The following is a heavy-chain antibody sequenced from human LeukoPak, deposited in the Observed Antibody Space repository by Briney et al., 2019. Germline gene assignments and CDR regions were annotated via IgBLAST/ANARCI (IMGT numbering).Heavy chain of an antibody. Sequence: PSETLSLTCTVSGGSISSGGYYWSCIRQPPGKGLECIGYIYHSGSTYYNPSLKSRVTISVDRSKNQFSLKLSSVTAADTAVYYCARDGGSAAAGEFDYWGQGTLVTVSS. V-gene: IGHV4-30-2*01. CDR1: GGSISSGGYY. J-gene: IGHJ4*02. D-gene: IGHD6-13*01. CDR3: ARDGGSAAAGEFDY. CDR2: IYHSGST.